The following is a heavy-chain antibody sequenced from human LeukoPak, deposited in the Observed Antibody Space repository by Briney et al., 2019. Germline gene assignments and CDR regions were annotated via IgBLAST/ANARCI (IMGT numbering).Heavy chain of an antibody. Sequence: SETLSLTCTVSGGSISSYYWSWIRQPPGKGLEWIGYIYYSGSTNYNPSLKSRVTVSVDTSKNQFSLKLSSVTAADTAVYYCARAYSSGWYVLDYWGQGTLVTVSS. CDR2: IYYSGST. V-gene: IGHV4-59*01. J-gene: IGHJ4*02. D-gene: IGHD6-19*01. CDR1: GGSISSYY. CDR3: ARAYSSGWYVLDY.